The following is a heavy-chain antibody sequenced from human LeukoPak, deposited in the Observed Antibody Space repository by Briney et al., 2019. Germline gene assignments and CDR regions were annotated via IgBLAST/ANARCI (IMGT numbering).Heavy chain of an antibody. J-gene: IGHJ3*02. V-gene: IGHV3-53*01. CDR1: GFTVSSNY. Sequence: PGGSLRLSCAASGFTVSSNYMSWVRQAPGKGLEWVSVIYSGGSTYYADSVKGRFTIPRDNSKNTLYLQMNSLRAEDTAVYYCARRPMGAFDIWGQGTMVTVSS. CDR3: ARRPMGAFDI. D-gene: IGHD3-10*01. CDR2: IYSGGST.